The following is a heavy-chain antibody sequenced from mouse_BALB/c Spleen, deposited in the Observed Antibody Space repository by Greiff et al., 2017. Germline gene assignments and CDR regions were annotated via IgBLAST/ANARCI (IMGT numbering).Heavy chain of an antibody. CDR3: ARGHYYGLHWYFDV. Sequence: QVQLKESGPGLVAPSQSLSITCTVSGFSLTGYGVNWVRQPPGKGLEWLGMIWGDGSTDYNSALKSRLSISKDNSKSQVFLKMNSLQTDDTARYYCARGHYYGLHWYFDVWGAGTTVTVSS. V-gene: IGHV2-6-7*01. CDR1: GFSLTGYG. CDR2: IWGDGST. D-gene: IGHD1-2*01. J-gene: IGHJ1*01.